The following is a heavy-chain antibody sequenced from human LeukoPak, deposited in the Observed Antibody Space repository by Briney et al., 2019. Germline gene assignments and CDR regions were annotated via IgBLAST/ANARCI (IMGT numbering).Heavy chain of an antibody. V-gene: IGHV4-39*07. CDR2: IYYSGST. D-gene: IGHD3-10*01. J-gene: IGHJ4*02. Sequence: SETLSLTCTVSGGSISSSSYYWGWIRQPPGKGLEWIGSIYYSGSTYYNPSLKSRVTISVDTSKNQFSLKLSSVTAADTAVYYCARAPTSGYYYGSGSPLAFDYWGQGTLVTVSS. CDR3: ARAPTSGYYYGSGSPLAFDY. CDR1: GGSISSSSYY.